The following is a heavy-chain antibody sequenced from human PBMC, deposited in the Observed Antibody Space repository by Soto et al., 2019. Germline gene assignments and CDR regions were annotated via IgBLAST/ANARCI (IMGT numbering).Heavy chain of an antibody. CDR2: IDPGDTYA. CDR3: ARIYCTTTTCDSWFDP. D-gene: IGHD2-2*01. J-gene: IGHJ5*02. Sequence: PGESLKISCTGFGYTFTTFWISWVRQMPGKGLEWMGRIDPGDTYATYSPAFQGHVTISADKATSTAYLQWSSLKASDTAMYFCARIYCTTTTCDSWFDPWDQGTLVTVSS. CDR1: GYTFTTFW. V-gene: IGHV5-10-1*01.